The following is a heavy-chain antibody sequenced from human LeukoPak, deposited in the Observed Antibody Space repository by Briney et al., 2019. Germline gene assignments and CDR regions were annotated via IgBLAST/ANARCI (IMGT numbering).Heavy chain of an antibody. CDR3: ARAAPTTADYFDY. Sequence: PSETLTLTCAVYGGSFSGYYWSWIRQPPGKGLEWIGEINHSGSTNYNPSLKSRVTISVDTSKNQFSLKLSSVTAADTAVYYCARAAPTTADYFDYWGREPWSPSPQ. CDR1: GGSFSGYY. J-gene: IGHJ4*02. V-gene: IGHV4-34*01. D-gene: IGHD4-17*01. CDR2: INHSGST.